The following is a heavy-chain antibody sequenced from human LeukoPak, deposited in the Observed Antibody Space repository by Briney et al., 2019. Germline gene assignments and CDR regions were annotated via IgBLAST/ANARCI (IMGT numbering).Heavy chain of an antibody. CDR3: ARGRGYCSSTSCYRRSGWFDP. CDR2: INHSGST. CDR1: GGSFSGYY. D-gene: IGHD2-2*01. J-gene: IGHJ5*02. V-gene: IGHV4-34*01. Sequence: SETLSLTCAVYGGSFSGYYWSWIRQPPGKGLEWIGEINHSGSTNYNPSLKSRVTISVDTSKNQFSLKLSSVTAADTVVNYCARGRGYCSSTSCYRRSGWFDPWGQGTRVTVP.